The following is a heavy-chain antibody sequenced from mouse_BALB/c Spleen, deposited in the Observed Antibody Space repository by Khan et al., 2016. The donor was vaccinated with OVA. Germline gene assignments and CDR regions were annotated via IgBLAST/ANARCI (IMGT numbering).Heavy chain of an antibody. V-gene: IGHV9-1*02. CDR2: INTYTGEP. Sequence: QIQLVQSGPELKKPGETVKISCKASGYTFTNYGMNWVKQAPGKGLKWMGWINTYTGEPTYTDDFKGRFAFSLDTSASTAYLQLNNLTNEDMATDCCARGASYGYVDGWGAGTTVTVSS. J-gene: IGHJ1*01. CDR3: ARGASYGYVDG. CDR1: GYTFTNYG.